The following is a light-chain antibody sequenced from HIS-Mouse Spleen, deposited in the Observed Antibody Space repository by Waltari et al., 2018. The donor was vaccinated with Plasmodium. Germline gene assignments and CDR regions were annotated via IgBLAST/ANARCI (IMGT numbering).Light chain of an antibody. CDR1: QSISSW. J-gene: IGKJ1*01. V-gene: IGKV1-5*03. CDR3: QQYNSYSWT. CDR2: KAS. Sequence: DIQMTQSPSTLSASVGDRVTITCRASQSISSWLAWYQQKPGKAPKLRIYKASSSESGVPSRFSGSGSGTEFTLTISSLQPDDFATYYCQQYNSYSWTFGQGTKVEIK.